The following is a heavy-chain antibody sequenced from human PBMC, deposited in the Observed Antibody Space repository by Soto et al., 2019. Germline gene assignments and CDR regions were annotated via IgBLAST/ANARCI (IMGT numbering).Heavy chain of an antibody. V-gene: IGHV3-21*01. CDR2: ISSSSSYI. Sequence: GGYMRHSCAASGFTFSSYRMTWVRQAPGKGLEWVSSISSSSSYIYYADSVKGRFTISRDNAKNSLYLQMNSLRAEDTAVYYCARDQPGYSYGYGLGYWGQGT. CDR3: ARDQPGYSYGYGLGY. J-gene: IGHJ4*02. CDR1: GFTFSSYR. D-gene: IGHD5-18*01.